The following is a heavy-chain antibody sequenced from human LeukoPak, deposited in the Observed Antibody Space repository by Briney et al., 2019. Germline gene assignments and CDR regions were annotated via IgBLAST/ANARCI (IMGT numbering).Heavy chain of an antibody. CDR1: GGSISSYY. J-gene: IGHJ3*02. CDR2: IYYSGST. CDR3: ARQGYDILTGYIDAFDI. V-gene: IGHV4-59*08. D-gene: IGHD3-9*01. Sequence: PSETLSLTCTVSGGSISSYYWSWIRQTPGKGLEWIGDIYYSGSTNYNPSLKSRVTISIDTSKNQFSLKLRSVTAADTAIYYCARQGYDILTGYIDAFDIWGQGTMVTVSS.